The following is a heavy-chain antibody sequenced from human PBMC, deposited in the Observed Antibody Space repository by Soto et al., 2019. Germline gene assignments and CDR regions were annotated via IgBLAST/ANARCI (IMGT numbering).Heavy chain of an antibody. CDR1: GGSISSGGYY. V-gene: IGHV4-31*03. CDR2: IYYSGST. Sequence: SETLSLTCTVSGGSISSGGYYWSWIRQHPGKGLEWIGYIYYSGSTYYNPSLKSRVTISVDTSKNQFSLKLSSVTAADTAVYYCARVNSNYMNDYWGQGTLVTVSS. J-gene: IGHJ4*02. D-gene: IGHD4-4*01. CDR3: ARVNSNYMNDY.